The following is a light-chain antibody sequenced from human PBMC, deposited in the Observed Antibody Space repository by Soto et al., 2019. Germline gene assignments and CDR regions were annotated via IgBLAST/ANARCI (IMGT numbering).Light chain of an antibody. V-gene: IGKV3-15*01. CDR3: QQYNNWPPVT. Sequence: EIVMTQSPGTLSVSPGERATLSCRASQSVSSNLAWYQQKPGQAPRLLIYGASTRATGIPARFSGSGSGTDFTLTISSLQSEDFAIYYCQQYNNWPPVTFGQGTKVEIK. CDR1: QSVSSN. CDR2: GAS. J-gene: IGKJ1*01.